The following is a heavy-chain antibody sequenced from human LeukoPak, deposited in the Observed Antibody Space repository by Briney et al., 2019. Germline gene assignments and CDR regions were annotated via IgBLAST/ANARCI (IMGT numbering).Heavy chain of an antibody. CDR3: ATLERAVAVYYCYYGMDV. V-gene: IGHV3-30-3*01. J-gene: IGHJ6*02. CDR1: GFTFSSYA. Sequence: GGSLRLSCAASGFTFSSYAMHWVRQAPGKGLEWVAVISYDGSNKYYADSVKGRFTISRDNSKNTLYLQMNSLRAEDTAVYYCATLERAVAVYYCYYGMDVWGQGTTVTVSS. CDR2: ISYDGSNK. D-gene: IGHD6-19*01.